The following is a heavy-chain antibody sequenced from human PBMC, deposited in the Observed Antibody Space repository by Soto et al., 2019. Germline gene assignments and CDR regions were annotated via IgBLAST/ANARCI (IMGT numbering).Heavy chain of an antibody. J-gene: IGHJ4*02. D-gene: IGHD6-13*01. CDR2: IYYSGST. CDR1: GGSISSGGYY. CDR3: ARARTGYSSRCYTERIFFDY. Sequence: PSETLSLTCTVSGGSISSGGYYRSWIRQHQGKGMEWIGYIYYSGSTYYNPSIRMQVTIPLDTSKNQYSLKLSFVTAADRAVYYCARARTGYSSRCYTERIFFDYWGQGTLVTVST. V-gene: IGHV4-31*01.